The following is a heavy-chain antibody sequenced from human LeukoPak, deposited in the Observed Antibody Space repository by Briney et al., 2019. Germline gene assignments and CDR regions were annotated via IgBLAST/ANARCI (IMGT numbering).Heavy chain of an antibody. J-gene: IGHJ4*02. CDR2: IWYDGSNK. D-gene: IGHD1-26*01. Sequence: GRSLRLSCAASGFTFIGYGMHWVRQAPGKGLEWVAVIWYDGSNKYYADSVKGRFTISRDNAKNSLYLQVNSLRAEDTAVYYCARDAAIVGTHPPDYWGQGTLVTVSS. V-gene: IGHV3-33*01. CDR1: GFTFIGYG. CDR3: ARDAAIVGTHPPDY.